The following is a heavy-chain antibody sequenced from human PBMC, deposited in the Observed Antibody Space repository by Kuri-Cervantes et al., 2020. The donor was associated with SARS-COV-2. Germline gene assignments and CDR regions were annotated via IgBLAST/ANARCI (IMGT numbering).Heavy chain of an antibody. Sequence: GSLRLSCTVSGGSISSYYWSWIRQPAGKGLEWIGRIYTSGSTYYNPSLKSRLTISVDTSKNQFSLKLSSVTAADTAVYYCARRYIPNWFDPWGQGTLVTVSS. V-gene: IGHV4-4*07. J-gene: IGHJ5*02. CDR2: IYTSGST. D-gene: IGHD1-14*01. CDR3: ARRYIPNWFDP. CDR1: GGSISSYY.